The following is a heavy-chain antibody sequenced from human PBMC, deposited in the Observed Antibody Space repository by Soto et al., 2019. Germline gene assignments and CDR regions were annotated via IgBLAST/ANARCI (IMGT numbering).Heavy chain of an antibody. Sequence: SETLSLTCTVSGGSISSYYLSWIRQPPGKGLEWIGYIYYSGSTNYNPSLKSRVTISVDTSKNQFSLKLSSVTAADTAVYYCARHLYDFWSAPFDPWGQGTLVTVSS. J-gene: IGHJ5*02. V-gene: IGHV4-59*08. CDR1: GGSISSYY. CDR2: IYYSGST. CDR3: ARHLYDFWSAPFDP. D-gene: IGHD3-3*01.